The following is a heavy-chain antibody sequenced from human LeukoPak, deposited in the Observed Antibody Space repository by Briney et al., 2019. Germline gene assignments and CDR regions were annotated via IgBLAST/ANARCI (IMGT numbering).Heavy chain of an antibody. Sequence: GGSLRLSCAASEFTFSSSWMTWVRQAPGKGPEWVANIKQDGSAKYYVDSVKGRFTISRDNAKNSLYLQMNSLRAEDTAVYYCARDSPSGSYGYWGQGTLVTVSS. CDR1: EFTFSSSW. CDR2: IKQDGSAK. V-gene: IGHV3-7*05. D-gene: IGHD1-26*01. CDR3: ARDSPSGSYGY. J-gene: IGHJ4*02.